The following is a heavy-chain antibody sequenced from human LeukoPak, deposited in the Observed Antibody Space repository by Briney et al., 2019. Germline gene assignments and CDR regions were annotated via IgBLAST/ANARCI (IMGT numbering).Heavy chain of an antibody. CDR1: GYTFTSYY. CDR3: ATGNRYCTDGSCSALDAFDI. V-gene: IGHV1-46*01. D-gene: IGHD2-15*01. Sequence: ASVKVSCKASGYTFTSYYMHWVRQAPGQGLEWMEIINPSGGSTSYAQKFQGRVTMTRDTSITTAYMELSRLRSDDTAVFYCATGNRYCTDGSCSALDAFDIWGQGTMVTVSS. J-gene: IGHJ3*02. CDR2: INPSGGST.